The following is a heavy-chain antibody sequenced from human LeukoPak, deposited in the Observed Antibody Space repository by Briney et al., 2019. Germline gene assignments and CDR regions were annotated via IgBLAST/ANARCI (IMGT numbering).Heavy chain of an antibody. CDR3: AKVSLEQLNWFDP. Sequence: VGSLRLSSAAPGFTFSSYGMYWVREAPGKGLEWVAFIRYDGSNKYYADSVKGRFTIFRDNSKNTLYLQMNSLRAEDTAVYYCAKVSLEQLNWFDPWGQGTLVTVSS. CDR2: IRYDGSNK. D-gene: IGHD6-13*01. CDR1: GFTFSSYG. J-gene: IGHJ5*02. V-gene: IGHV3-30*02.